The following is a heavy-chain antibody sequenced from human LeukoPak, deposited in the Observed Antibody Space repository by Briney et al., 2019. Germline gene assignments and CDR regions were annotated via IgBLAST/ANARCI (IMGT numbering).Heavy chain of an antibody. V-gene: IGHV4-59*01. CDR2: LYYSGST. CDR3: ARDTGDDAFDI. J-gene: IGHJ3*02. Sequence: SETLSLTCTVSGGSISRYYWNWIRRPRGKELEWIGYLYYSGSTNYNPSLKSRVTISVDTSKNQFSLKLSSVTAADTAVYYCARDTGDDAFDIWGQGTMVTVSS. D-gene: IGHD3-16*01. CDR1: GGSISRYY.